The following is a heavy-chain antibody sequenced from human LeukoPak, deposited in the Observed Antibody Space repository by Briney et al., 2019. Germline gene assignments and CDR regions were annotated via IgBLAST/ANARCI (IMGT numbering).Heavy chain of an antibody. CDR3: ARVVGGDYDTWYYYYYYMDV. D-gene: IGHD4-17*01. V-gene: IGHV3-53*01. Sequence: PGGSLRLSCAASGFTFSSYAMSWVRQAPGKGLEWVSVIYSGGSTYYADSVKGRFTISRDNSKNTLYLQMNSLRAEDTAVYYCARVVGGDYDTWYYYYYYMDVWGKGTTVTISS. J-gene: IGHJ6*03. CDR2: IYSGGST. CDR1: GFTFSSYA.